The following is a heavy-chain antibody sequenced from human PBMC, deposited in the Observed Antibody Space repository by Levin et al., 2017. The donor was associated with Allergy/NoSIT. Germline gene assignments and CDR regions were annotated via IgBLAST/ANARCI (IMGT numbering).Heavy chain of an antibody. D-gene: IGHD2-2*01. J-gene: IGHJ6*02. CDR2: ISWDGGST. Sequence: GESLKISCAASGFTFDDYTMHWVRQAPGKGLEWVSLISWDGGSTYYADSVKGRFTISRDNSKNSLYLQMNSLRTEDTALYYCAKDISPAAMHYDYGMDVWGQGTTVTVSS. V-gene: IGHV3-43*01. CDR3: AKDISPAAMHYDYGMDV. CDR1: GFTFDDYT.